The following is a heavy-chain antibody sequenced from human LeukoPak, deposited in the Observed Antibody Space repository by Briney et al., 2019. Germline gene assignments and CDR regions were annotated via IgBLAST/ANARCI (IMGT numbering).Heavy chain of an antibody. CDR1: GFTFSSYS. CDR3: ARAYESIAAYYFDC. Sequence: PGGSLRLSCAASGFTFSSYSMNWVRQAPGKGLEWVSSISSSSSYIYYADSVKGRFTISRDNAKNSLYLQMNSLRAEDTAVYYCARAYESIAAYYFDCWGQGTLVTVSS. V-gene: IGHV3-21*01. D-gene: IGHD6-6*01. J-gene: IGHJ4*02. CDR2: ISSSSSYI.